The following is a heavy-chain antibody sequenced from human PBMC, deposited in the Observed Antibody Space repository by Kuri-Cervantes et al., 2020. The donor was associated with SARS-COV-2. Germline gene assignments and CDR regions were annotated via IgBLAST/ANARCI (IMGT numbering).Heavy chain of an antibody. D-gene: IGHD1-1*01. Sequence: GVLKISCAASGFTVSSNYMSWVRQAPGKGLEWVSVIYSGGSTYYADSVKGRFTISRDNSKNTLYLQMNSLRAEDTAVYYCARETLAFDYWGQGTLVTVSS. CDR3: ARETLAFDY. V-gene: IGHV3-66*02. J-gene: IGHJ4*02. CDR2: IYSGGST. CDR1: GFTVSSNY.